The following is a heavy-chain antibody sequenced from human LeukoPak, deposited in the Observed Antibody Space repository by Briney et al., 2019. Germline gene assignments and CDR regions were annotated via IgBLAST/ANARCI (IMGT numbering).Heavy chain of an antibody. Sequence: SVKVSCKASGGTFSSYTISWVRQAPGQGLKWMGRIIPILGIANYAQKFQGRVTITADKSTSTAYMELRSLRSEDTAVYYCARSGTLLYDRKYFQHWGQGTLVTVSS. D-gene: IGHD1-14*01. V-gene: IGHV1-69*02. J-gene: IGHJ1*01. CDR2: IIPILGIA. CDR3: ARSGTLLYDRKYFQH. CDR1: GGTFSSYT.